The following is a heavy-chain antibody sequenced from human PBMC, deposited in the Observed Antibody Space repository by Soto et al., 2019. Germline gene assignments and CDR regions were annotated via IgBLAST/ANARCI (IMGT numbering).Heavy chain of an antibody. CDR3: ARDGILTGYYRGTYYYYMDV. CDR1: GGAFSNYT. CDR2: IIPILGIA. V-gene: IGHV1-69*04. J-gene: IGHJ6*03. D-gene: IGHD3-9*01. Sequence: SVKVSWKVSGGAFSNYTISWARQAPGQGLEWMGRIIPILGIANYAQKFQGRVTITADKSTSTAYMELSSLRSEDTAVYYCARDGILTGYYRGTYYYYMDVWGKGTTVTVSS.